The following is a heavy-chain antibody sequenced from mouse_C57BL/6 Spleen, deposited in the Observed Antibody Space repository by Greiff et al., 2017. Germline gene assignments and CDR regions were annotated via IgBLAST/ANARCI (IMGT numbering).Heavy chain of an antibody. Sequence: EVKLMESGGGLVKPGGSLKLSCAASGFTFSSYAMSWVRQTPEKRLEWVATISDGGSYTYYPDNVKGRFTISRDNAKNNLYLQMSHLKSEDTAMYYCARVDYLYYFDYWGQGTTRTVSS. CDR3: ARVDYLYYFDY. V-gene: IGHV5-4*03. J-gene: IGHJ2*01. CDR1: GFTFSSYA. D-gene: IGHD2-4*01. CDR2: ISDGGSYT.